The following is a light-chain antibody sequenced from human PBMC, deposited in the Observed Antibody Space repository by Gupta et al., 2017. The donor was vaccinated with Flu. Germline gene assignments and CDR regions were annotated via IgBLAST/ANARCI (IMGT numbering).Light chain of an antibody. CDR1: TSDVGNYHY. CDR2: DVR. V-gene: IGLV2-11*03. J-gene: IGLJ2*01. CDR3: SSYRATDL. Sequence: GQSITISCNGTTSDVGNYHYVSWNQQQPGKALILMNYDVRKRPSGVPDCSSCSKYGTTTHTTISGLEPDEEEYYYHSSYRATDLFGGGTKLTVL.